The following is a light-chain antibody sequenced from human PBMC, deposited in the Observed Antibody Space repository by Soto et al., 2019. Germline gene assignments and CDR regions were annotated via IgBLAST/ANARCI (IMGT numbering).Light chain of an antibody. CDR3: QQYNDRPGT. J-gene: IGKJ1*01. Sequence: EIVMTQSPATLSVSPGERATLSCRASQSVNNNLAWFQQKPGQAPRLLIYGASTRATGSPATFSGSGSGTEFTLTISSLQSEDFAVFYCQQYNDRPGTFGQGTKVEIK. CDR2: GAS. V-gene: IGKV3-15*01. CDR1: QSVNNN.